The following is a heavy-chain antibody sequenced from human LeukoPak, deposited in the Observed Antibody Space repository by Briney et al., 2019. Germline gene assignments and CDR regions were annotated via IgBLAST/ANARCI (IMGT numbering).Heavy chain of an antibody. J-gene: IGHJ4*02. D-gene: IGHD1-26*01. CDR1: GFTFSTYV. CDR3: ARTALSGALDFDY. V-gene: IGHV3-66*01. CDR2: IYSGGNT. Sequence: GGSLRLSCAASGFTFSTYVMSWVRQAPGKGLEWVSVIYSGGNTYYADSVKGRFTISRDNTKNTVYLQMNSLRADDTAVYYCARTALSGALDFDYWGQGTLVTVSS.